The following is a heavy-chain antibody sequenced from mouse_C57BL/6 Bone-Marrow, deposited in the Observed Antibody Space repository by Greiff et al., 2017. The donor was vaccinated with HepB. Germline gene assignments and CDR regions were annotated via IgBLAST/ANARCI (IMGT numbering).Heavy chain of an antibody. V-gene: IGHV1-15*01. CDR2: IDPETGGT. D-gene: IGHD1-1*01. Sequence: VQLQQSGAELVRPGASVTLSCKASGYTFTDYEMHWVKQTPVHGLEWIGAIDPETGGTAYNQKFKGKAILTADKSSSTAYMELRSLTSEDSAVYYCTRGDYYYGSSYVEWGQGTTLTVSS. CDR3: TRGDYYYGSSYVE. CDR1: GYTFTDYE. J-gene: IGHJ2*01.